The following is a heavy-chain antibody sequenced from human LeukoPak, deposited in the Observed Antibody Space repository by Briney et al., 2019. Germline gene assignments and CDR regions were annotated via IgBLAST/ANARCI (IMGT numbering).Heavy chain of an antibody. Sequence: ASVKVSCKASGYTFTGYHIHWVRQAPGQGLEWMGWINPNNGGTKYAQKFQDRVTMTRDTSISTAYMELSRLRSDDTAVYYCARDERYDSSGYPFDYWGQGTLVTVSS. CDR2: INPNNGGT. J-gene: IGHJ4*02. CDR1: GYTFTGYH. V-gene: IGHV1-2*02. D-gene: IGHD3-22*01. CDR3: ARDERYDSSGYPFDY.